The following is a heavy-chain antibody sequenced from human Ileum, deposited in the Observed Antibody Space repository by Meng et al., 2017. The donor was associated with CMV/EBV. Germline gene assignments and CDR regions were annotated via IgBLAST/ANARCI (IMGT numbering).Heavy chain of an antibody. V-gene: IGHV3-72*01. CDR2: SKSKASSYTT. J-gene: IGHJ4*02. Sequence: SCAASGFTFSAHWMDGARQAPGKGLEWVGRSKSKASSYTTEYAASVKGRFTISRDDSKNSLYLQMNSLKTEDTAVYYCASYLRGYPYWGQGTLVTVSS. CDR1: GFTFSAHW. D-gene: IGHD3-3*01. CDR3: ASYLRGYPY.